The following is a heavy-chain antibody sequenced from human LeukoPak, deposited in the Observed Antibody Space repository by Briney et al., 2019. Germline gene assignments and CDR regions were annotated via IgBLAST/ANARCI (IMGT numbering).Heavy chain of an antibody. CDR3: ARDRII. CDR1: GFIFRNYW. Sequence: GGSLRLSCAASGFIFRNYWMAWVRQAPGIGLEWVANINQDGGDKNYVDSVKGRFTISRDNSKNTLYLQMNSLRAEDTAVYYCARDRIIGGQGTLVTVSS. CDR2: INQDGGDK. J-gene: IGHJ4*02. D-gene: IGHD3-3*02. V-gene: IGHV3-7*04.